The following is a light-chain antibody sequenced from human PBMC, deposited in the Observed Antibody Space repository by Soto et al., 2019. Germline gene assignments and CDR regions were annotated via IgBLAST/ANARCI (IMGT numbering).Light chain of an antibody. CDR2: GAS. J-gene: IGKJ4*01. CDR1: QSLSSSY. Sequence: ENVLTQSPGTLSLSPGERATLSCRASQSLSSSYLAWYQQKPGQAPRLLIYGASSRATGIQDRFSGSGSGTDFTLTISRLEPEDFAVYYCKQFATSPLTFGGGTKVDIK. CDR3: KQFATSPLT. V-gene: IGKV3-20*01.